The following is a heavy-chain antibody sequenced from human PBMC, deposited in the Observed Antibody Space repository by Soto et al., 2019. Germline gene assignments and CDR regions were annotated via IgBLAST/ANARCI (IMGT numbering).Heavy chain of an antibody. CDR1: GGTFSSYA. CDR3: ARVIQGIAVAGTEGTCYYYDGMDV. V-gene: IGHV1-69*01. J-gene: IGHJ6*02. Sequence: QVQLVQSGAEVKKPGSSVKVSCKASGGTFSSYAISWVRQAPGQGLEWMGGIIPIFGTANYAQKFQGRVTITADESTSTAYMELSSLRSEDTAVYYCARVIQGIAVAGTEGTCYYYDGMDVWGQGTTVTVSS. CDR2: IIPIFGTA. D-gene: IGHD6-19*01.